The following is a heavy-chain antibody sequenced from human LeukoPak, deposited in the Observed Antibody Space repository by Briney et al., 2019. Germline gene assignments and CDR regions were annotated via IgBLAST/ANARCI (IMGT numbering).Heavy chain of an antibody. V-gene: IGHV3-23*01. J-gene: IGHJ4*02. CDR1: GFTFSSYA. D-gene: IGHD6-13*01. Sequence: GGSLRLSCAASGFTFSSYAMSWVRQAPGKGLEWVPVISGSGGNTYYADSVKGRFIISRDNSKNTLYLQMNSLRAEDTAVYYCAKDPSSSTKVRSADYWGQGALVTVSS. CDR3: AKDPSSSTKVRSADY. CDR2: ISGSGGNT.